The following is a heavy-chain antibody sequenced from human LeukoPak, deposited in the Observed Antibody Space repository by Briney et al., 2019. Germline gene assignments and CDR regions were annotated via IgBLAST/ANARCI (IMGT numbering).Heavy chain of an antibody. CDR3: AASGNYYLKY. V-gene: IGHV3-7*01. J-gene: IGHJ4*02. Sequence: GGSLRLSCAVSGLTFSSSWMDWVRQAPGKGLEWVASINPDGNKKYSADSVKGRFTISRDNAENSLYLQMNSLRVEDTAVYYCAASGNYYLKYWGQGTLVTVSS. CDR2: INPDGNKK. CDR1: GLTFSSSW. D-gene: IGHD1-26*01.